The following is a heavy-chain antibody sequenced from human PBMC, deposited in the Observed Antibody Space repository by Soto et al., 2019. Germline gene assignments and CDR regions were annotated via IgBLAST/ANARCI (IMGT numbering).Heavy chain of an antibody. J-gene: IGHJ6*02. CDR2: FDPEDGET. CDR3: ATGAINYYDSSGYYYGMDV. V-gene: IGHV1-24*01. Sequence: ASVKVSCKASGYTFTSTWMHWVRQAPGQGLEWMGGFDPEDGETIYAQKFQGRVTMTEDTSTDTAYMELSSLRSEDTAVYYCATGAINYYDSSGYYYGMDVWGQGTTVTVSS. D-gene: IGHD3-22*01. CDR1: GYTFTSTW.